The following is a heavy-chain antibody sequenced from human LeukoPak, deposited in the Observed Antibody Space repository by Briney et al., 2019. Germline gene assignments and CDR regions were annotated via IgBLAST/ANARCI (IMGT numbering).Heavy chain of an antibody. CDR1: GFTFSSYD. V-gene: IGHV3-13*01. J-gene: IGHJ3*02. D-gene: IGHD3-10*01. Sequence: GGSLRLSCAASGFTFSSYDMHWVRQATGKGLEWVSAIGTAGDTYYPGSVKGRFTISRENAKNSLYLQMNSLRAGDTAVYYCARGRLYGSGSYADAFDIWGQGTMVTVSS. CDR2: IGTAGDT. CDR3: ARGRLYGSGSYADAFDI.